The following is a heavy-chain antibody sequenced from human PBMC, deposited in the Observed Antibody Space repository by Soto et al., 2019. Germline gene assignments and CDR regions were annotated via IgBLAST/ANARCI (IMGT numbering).Heavy chain of an antibody. CDR3: AQDREWEPRGTLAY. Sequence: EVQLLESGGGLEPPGGSLRLSCAASGFTFSSYAMSWVRQGPGKGLEWGSAIGDRGGSTYYADSVKGRFTISRANSKNMPYLKMNRLRAEDTAVYYCAQDREWEPRGTLAYWGQGTMVTVSS. CDR1: GFTFSSYA. D-gene: IGHD1-26*01. J-gene: IGHJ4*02. V-gene: IGHV3-23*01. CDR2: IGDRGGST.